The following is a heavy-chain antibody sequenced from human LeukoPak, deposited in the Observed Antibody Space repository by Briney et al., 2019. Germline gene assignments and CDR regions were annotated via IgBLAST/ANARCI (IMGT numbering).Heavy chain of an antibody. V-gene: IGHV3-21*01. D-gene: IGHD2-15*01. J-gene: IGHJ4*02. CDR1: GFTFSSYI. Sequence: PGGSLRLSCAASGFTFSSYIMNWFRQAPGKGLEGVSSISSSSSYIYYADSVKGRFTISRDNAKNSLYLQMNSLRAEDTAVYYCAREDCSGGSCYSGPAGYWGQGTLVTVSS. CDR3: AREDCSGGSCYSGPAGY. CDR2: ISSSSSYI.